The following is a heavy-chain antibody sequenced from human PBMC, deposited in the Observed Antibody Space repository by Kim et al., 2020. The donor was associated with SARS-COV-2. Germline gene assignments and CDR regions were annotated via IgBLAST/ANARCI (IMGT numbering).Heavy chain of an antibody. CDR3: TSGPYYYDSAAYYHDY. CDR1: GLNFGDYA. Sequence: GGSLRLSCTPSGLNFGDYAMSWFRQAPGKGLEWVAFIRSKRYGGTTEYAASVKGRFTISRDDSKRIAYLQMNGLKTEDTDVYYCTSGPYYYDSAAYYHDYWGQGTLVTVSS. CDR2: IRSKRYGGTT. V-gene: IGHV3-49*03. D-gene: IGHD3-22*01. J-gene: IGHJ4*02.